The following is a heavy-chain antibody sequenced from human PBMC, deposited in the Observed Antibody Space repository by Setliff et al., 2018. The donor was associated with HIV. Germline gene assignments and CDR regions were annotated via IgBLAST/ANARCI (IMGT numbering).Heavy chain of an antibody. CDR1: GGTFTSPG. Sequence: SVKVSCKASGGTFTSPGLNWVRQAPGQGLEWMGGIIPSLDVPNYAQKFKGRVTITADKSTSTVHMELSSLRSEDTAVYYCARGSHFDSSGTINYWGQGTLVTVSS. CDR2: IIPSLDVP. J-gene: IGHJ4*02. D-gene: IGHD3-22*01. V-gene: IGHV1-69*10. CDR3: ARGSHFDSSGTINY.